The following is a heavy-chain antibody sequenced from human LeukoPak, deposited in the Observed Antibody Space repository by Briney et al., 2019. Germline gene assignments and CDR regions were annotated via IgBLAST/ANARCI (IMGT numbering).Heavy chain of an antibody. Sequence: GGSLRLSCAASGFTFSSYAMHWVRQAPGKGLEWVAVISYDGSNKYYADSVKGRFTTSRDNSKNTLYLQMNSLRAEDTAVYYCARAPAGMYSSGWYSQNLDYWGQGTLVTVSS. CDR1: GFTFSSYA. V-gene: IGHV3-30*04. CDR2: ISYDGSNK. D-gene: IGHD6-19*01. J-gene: IGHJ4*02. CDR3: ARAPAGMYSSGWYSQNLDY.